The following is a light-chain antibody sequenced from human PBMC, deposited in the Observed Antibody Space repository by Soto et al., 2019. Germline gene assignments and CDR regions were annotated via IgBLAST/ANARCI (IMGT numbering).Light chain of an antibody. CDR2: EVN. V-gene: IGLV2-8*01. CDR3: SSYAGNNNYV. CDR1: SSDVGGYNY. J-gene: IGLJ3*02. Sequence: QSALTQPPSASGSPGQSVTISCTGTSSDVGGYNYVSWYQQHPGKAPKLMIYEVNKRPSGVPDRFSGSKSDNTASLTVSGLQAEDEADYYCSSYAGNNNYVFGVGTKLTVL.